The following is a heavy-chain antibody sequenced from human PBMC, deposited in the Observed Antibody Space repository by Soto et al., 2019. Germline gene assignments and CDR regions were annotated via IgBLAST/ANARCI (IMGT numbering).Heavy chain of an antibody. CDR3: ARGLWGHKVVRFDP. CDR2: INYSGST. D-gene: IGHD3-22*01. CDR1: GASISSSNYN. Sequence: ETLSLTCTVSGASISSSNYNWGWIRQPPGKGLEWIGRINYSGSTFYNPSLESRVTISAHTSKNQFSLNLTSVTAADTAVYYCARGLWGHKVVRFDPWGPGTLVTVSS. V-gene: IGHV4-39*01. J-gene: IGHJ5*02.